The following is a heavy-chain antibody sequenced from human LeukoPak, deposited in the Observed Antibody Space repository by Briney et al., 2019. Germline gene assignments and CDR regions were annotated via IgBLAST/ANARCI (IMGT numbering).Heavy chain of an antibody. J-gene: IGHJ4*02. CDR3: STETAGNY. V-gene: IGHV1-24*01. CDR2: FDPEDDER. Sequence: ASVKVSCKAFGHTLKDLSIHWVRQAPGKGLEWLGGFDPEDDERMYAPKFQGRVTVTEDNSIDTAYMELTSLSSDDTGVYYCSTETAGNYWGQGTLVTVSS. CDR1: GHTLKDLS.